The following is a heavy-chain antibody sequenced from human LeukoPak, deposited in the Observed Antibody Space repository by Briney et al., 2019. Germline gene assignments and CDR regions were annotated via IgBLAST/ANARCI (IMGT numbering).Heavy chain of an antibody. Sequence: SQTLSLTCTVSGGSISSGGYYWSWIRQHPGKGLEWIGYIYYSGSTYYNPSLKSRATISVDTSKNQFSLKLSSVTAADTAVYYCARPYYYDSRIDPWGQGTLVTVSS. CDR1: GGSISSGGYY. J-gene: IGHJ5*02. CDR2: IYYSGST. CDR3: ARPYYYDSRIDP. D-gene: IGHD3-22*01. V-gene: IGHV4-30-4*08.